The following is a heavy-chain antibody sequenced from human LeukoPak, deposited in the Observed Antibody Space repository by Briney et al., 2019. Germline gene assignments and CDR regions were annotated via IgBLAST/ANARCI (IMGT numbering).Heavy chain of an antibody. V-gene: IGHV4-34*01. D-gene: IGHD3-3*01. CDR2: INHSGST. CDR1: GGSFSGYY. Sequence: SETLSLTCAVYGGSFSGYYWSWIRQPPGKGLEWIGEINHSGSTNYNPSLKSRVTISVDTSKNQFSLKLSSVTAADTAVYYCARGAGFWSGYYSVDYWGQGTLVTVSS. CDR3: ARGAGFWSGYYSVDY. J-gene: IGHJ4*02.